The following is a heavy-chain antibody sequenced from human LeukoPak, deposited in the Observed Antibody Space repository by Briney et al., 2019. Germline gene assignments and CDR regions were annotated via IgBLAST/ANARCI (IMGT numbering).Heavy chain of an antibody. D-gene: IGHD6-6*01. CDR1: GYTFTSYD. J-gene: IGHJ6*03. CDR2: MNPNSGNT. CDR3: ARGGYSSSYFYYYMDV. V-gene: IGHV1-8*01. Sequence: ASVKVSCKAAGYTFTSYDINWVRQATGQGLELMGGMNPNSGNTGYAQKFQGRGTMTMNTSISTAYMELSSLRSDDTAVYYCARGGYSSSYFYYYMDVWGKGTTVTVSS.